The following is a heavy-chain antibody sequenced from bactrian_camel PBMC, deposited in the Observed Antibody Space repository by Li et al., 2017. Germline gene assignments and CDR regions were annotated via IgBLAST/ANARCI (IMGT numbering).Heavy chain of an antibody. CDR2: IFTGGGSA. CDR1: GYTYTDVC. V-gene: IGHV3S1*01. D-gene: IGHD7*01. J-gene: IGHJ4*01. Sequence: HVQLVESGGGSVQAGGSLRLSCTASGYTYTDVCMGWYRQAPGKEREGLAAIFTGGGSAYYADSVKGRFTMSRDNAKNTLYLQMNSLKSEDTALYYCASQNSFWWYAYWGQGTQVTVS. CDR3: ASQNSFWWYAY.